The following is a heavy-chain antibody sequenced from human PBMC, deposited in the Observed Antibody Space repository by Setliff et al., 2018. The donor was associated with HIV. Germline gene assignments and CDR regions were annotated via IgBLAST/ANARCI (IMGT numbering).Heavy chain of an antibody. CDR3: ARDGYSSSWSRGEYFQH. V-gene: IGHV3-30-3*01. J-gene: IGHJ1*01. D-gene: IGHD6-13*01. Sequence: GGSLRLSCAASGFTFSSYAMHWVRQAPGKGLEWVAVISYDGSNKYYADSVKGRFTISRDNSKNTLYLQMNSLRPDDTAVYYCARDGYSSSWSRGEYFQHWGQGTLVTVSS. CDR2: ISYDGSNK. CDR1: GFTFSSYA.